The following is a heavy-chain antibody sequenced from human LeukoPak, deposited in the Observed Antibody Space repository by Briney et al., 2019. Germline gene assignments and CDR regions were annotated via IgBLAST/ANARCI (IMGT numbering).Heavy chain of an antibody. CDR2: INVGGSTI. CDR3: ARDLAGDHYFDS. D-gene: IGHD3-16*01. CDR1: GFAFRSYE. Sequence: PGGSLRLSCAASGFAFRSYEMNWVRQAPGKGLEWVSHINVGGSTIYYADSVKGRFTISRDDAKNSLCLQMNSLRAEDTAVYYCARDLAGDHYFDSWGQGTLVTVSS. V-gene: IGHV3-48*03. J-gene: IGHJ4*02.